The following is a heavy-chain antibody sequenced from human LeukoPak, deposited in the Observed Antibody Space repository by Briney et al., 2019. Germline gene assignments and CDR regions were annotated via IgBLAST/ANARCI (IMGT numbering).Heavy chain of an antibody. CDR2: INPSGTTT. J-gene: IGHJ5*02. V-gene: IGHV1-46*01. CDR3: ARDLSSYYYDSSGSSWFDP. Sequence: ASVKVSCKASGYTFTTHYMHWVRQAPGQGLEWMGLINPSGTTTNYAQKFRGRVTMTRDLSTSTDYMELSSLRSDDTAVYYCARDLSSYYYDSSGSSWFDPWGQGTLVTVSS. CDR1: GYTFTTHY. D-gene: IGHD3-22*01.